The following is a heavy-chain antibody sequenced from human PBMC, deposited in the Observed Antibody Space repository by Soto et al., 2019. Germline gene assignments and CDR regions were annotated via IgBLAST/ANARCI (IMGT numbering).Heavy chain of an antibody. CDR3: APLTVSLSGPYGIHV. CDR1: GYSVSISDYY. Sequence: AEPRSLTGSVSGYSVSISDYYWAGIRQPAGKGLEWIGSMFYSGLTYYNPSLKSRVTLSVDTSKNQFSVRLNSVTAADTAVYYCAPLTVSLSGPYGIHVWGQGTTVTVSS. J-gene: IGHJ6*02. CDR2: MFYSGLT. V-gene: IGHV4-39*01. D-gene: IGHD2-15*01.